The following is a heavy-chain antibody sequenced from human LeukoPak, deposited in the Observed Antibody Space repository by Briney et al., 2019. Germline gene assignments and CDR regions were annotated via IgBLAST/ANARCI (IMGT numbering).Heavy chain of an antibody. CDR2: ISGST. CDR1: GFTFSSYA. D-gene: IGHD3-10*01. J-gene: IGHJ4*02. CDR3: ARVPPGN. V-gene: IGHV3-23*01. Sequence: GSLRLSCAASGFTFSSYAMSWVRQAPGKGLEWVSTISGSTYYADSVKGRFTISRDNAKNSLYLQMNSLRDEDTAVYYCARVPPGNWGQGTLVTVSS.